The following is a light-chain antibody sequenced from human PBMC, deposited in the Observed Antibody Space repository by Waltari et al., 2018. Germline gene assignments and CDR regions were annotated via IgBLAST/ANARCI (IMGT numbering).Light chain of an antibody. CDR3: AVWDDSLNVV. J-gene: IGLJ2*01. CDR1: SSNIGRTT. CDR2: TNN. Sequence: QSVVTQAPSASGTPGQRVTIPCSGSSSNIGRTTVTWYQQPPGTAPKLVIYTNNQRPSGVPDRCSGSKSGTSASLAISGLQSEDEADYYCAVWDDSLNVVFGGGTKLTVL. V-gene: IGLV1-44*01.